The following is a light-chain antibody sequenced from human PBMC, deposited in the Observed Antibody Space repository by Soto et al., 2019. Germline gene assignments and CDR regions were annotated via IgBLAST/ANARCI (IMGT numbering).Light chain of an antibody. J-gene: IGKJ1*01. CDR2: DAS. V-gene: IGKV1-5*01. CDR3: QQYNSYPWT. CDR1: QSISSW. Sequence: DIQMTQSPSTLSASVGDRVTITCRASQSISSWLAWYQQKPGKAPKLLIYDASNLESGVPSRFSGSGSVTEFTLTISSLQPDDFATYYCQQYNSYPWTFGQGTKVEIK.